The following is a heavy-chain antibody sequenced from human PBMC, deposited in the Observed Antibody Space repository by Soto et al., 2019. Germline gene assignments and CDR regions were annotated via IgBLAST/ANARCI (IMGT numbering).Heavy chain of an antibody. CDR2: INPNSGGT. Sequence: QVQLVQSGAEVKKPGASVKVSCKASGYAFTDYYMHWVRQAPGQGLEWMGWINPNSGGTNYAQKFQGWVTMTRDTSISTAYMELTRDGTAVSDCARAYSSSDDFDSWGQGTLVTVSS. CDR1: GYAFTDYY. CDR3: ARAYSSSDDFDS. V-gene: IGHV1-2*04. D-gene: IGHD3-22*01. J-gene: IGHJ4*02.